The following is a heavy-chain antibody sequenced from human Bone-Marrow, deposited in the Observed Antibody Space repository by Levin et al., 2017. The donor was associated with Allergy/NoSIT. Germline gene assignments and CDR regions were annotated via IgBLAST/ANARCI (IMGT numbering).Heavy chain of an antibody. J-gene: IGHJ3*01. CDR1: GYTFNNYW. CDR2: VYPGDSDT. CDR3: ARRNPLRGDAFDV. D-gene: IGHD2/OR15-2a*01. Sequence: KVSCKGSGYTFNNYWIAWVRQMPGKGLEWMGVVYPGDSDTKYRPSLEGQVTMSVDKSMNTAHLQWSSLKASDSGIYFCARRNPLRGDAFDVWGQGTLVTVSS. V-gene: IGHV5-51*01.